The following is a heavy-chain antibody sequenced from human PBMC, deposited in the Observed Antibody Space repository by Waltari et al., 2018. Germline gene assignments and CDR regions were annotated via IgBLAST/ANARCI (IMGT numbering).Heavy chain of an antibody. J-gene: IGHJ4*02. CDR1: GFTFSNYG. CDR3: AKDHHTYGLSAPAY. CDR2: ISHDGSNK. D-gene: IGHD5-18*01. V-gene: IGHV3-30*18. Sequence: QVQLVESGGGVVQPGRSLRLSCAASGFTFSNYGIHWFRQAPGKGLEWVAVISHDGSNKYYADSVKGRFTISRDNSKNTLYLQMNSLRAEDTAVYYCAKDHHTYGLSAPAYWGQGTLVTVSS.